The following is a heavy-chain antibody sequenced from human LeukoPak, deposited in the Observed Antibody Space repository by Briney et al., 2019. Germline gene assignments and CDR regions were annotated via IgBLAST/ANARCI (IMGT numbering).Heavy chain of an antibody. J-gene: IGHJ3*02. D-gene: IGHD2-2*01. V-gene: IGHV3-30*03. CDR2: ISYDGSNQ. CDR1: GFSFSKYG. Sequence: GGSLRLSCAASGFSFSKYGMHWIRQAPGKGLEWVAGISYDGSNQDYVDSVKGRFTISRDNAKNSLYLQMNSLRAEDTAVYYCASWETVVVPAANAFDIWGQGTMVTVSS. CDR3: ASWETVVVPAANAFDI.